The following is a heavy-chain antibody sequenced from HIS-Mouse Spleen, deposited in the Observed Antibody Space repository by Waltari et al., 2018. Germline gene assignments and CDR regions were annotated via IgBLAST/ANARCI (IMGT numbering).Heavy chain of an antibody. D-gene: IGHD2-2*01. Sequence: QVQLQESGPGLVKPSETLSLTCTVSGYSISSGYYWGWLRQPPGKGLEWIGSIYHSGSTYYNPSLKSRVTISVDTSKNQFSLKLSSVTAADTAVYYCARDLGLFRDIVVVPAAIYFDYWGQGTLVTVSS. J-gene: IGHJ4*02. CDR1: GYSISSGYY. CDR3: ARDLGLFRDIVVVPAAIYFDY. V-gene: IGHV4-38-2*02. CDR2: IYHSGST.